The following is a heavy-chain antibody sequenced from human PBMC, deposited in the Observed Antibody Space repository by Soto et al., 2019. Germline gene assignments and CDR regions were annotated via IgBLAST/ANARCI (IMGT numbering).Heavy chain of an antibody. CDR1: GFTFSTYG. D-gene: IGHD2-21*02. CDR3: AKDLQSYGDYDYYCY. Sequence: QVQLVESGGGEVQPGRSLTISCAASGFTFSTYGMHWVRQTPGKGLEWVAVISYDGTNKFYSDSVKGRFTISRDNFKNTLTLQMNSLRADATAVYSCAKDLQSYGDYDYYCY. V-gene: IGHV3-30*18. J-gene: IGHJ6*03. CDR2: ISYDGTNK.